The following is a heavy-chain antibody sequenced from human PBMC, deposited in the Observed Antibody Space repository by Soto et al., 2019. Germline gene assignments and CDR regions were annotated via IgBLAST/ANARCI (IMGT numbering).Heavy chain of an antibody. CDR2: IYKSATT. V-gene: IGHV4-30-4*01. D-gene: IGHD7-27*01. CDR1: GDSISNLDYF. Sequence: SETLSLTCSVSGDSISNLDYFWAWIRQPPGQALEYIGYIYKSATTYYNPSFKSRVAISVDTSKSQFSLNVTSVTAADTAVYFCARGRYCLTGRCFPNWFDSWGQGALVTVSA. J-gene: IGHJ5*01. CDR3: ARGRYCLTGRCFPNWFDS.